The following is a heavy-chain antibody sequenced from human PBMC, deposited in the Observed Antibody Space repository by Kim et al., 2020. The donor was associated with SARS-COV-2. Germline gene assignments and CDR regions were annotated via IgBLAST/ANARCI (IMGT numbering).Heavy chain of an antibody. CDR3: ARGYCSGGSCYGGYYYYYGMDV. D-gene: IGHD2-15*01. V-gene: IGHV1-69*13. Sequence: SVKVSCKASGGTFSSYAISWVRQAPGQGLEWMGGIIPIFGTANYAQKFQGRVTITADESTSTAYMELSSLRSEDTAVYYCARGYCSGGSCYGGYYYYYGMDVWGQGTTVTVSS. CDR1: GGTFSSYA. CDR2: IIPIFGTA. J-gene: IGHJ6*02.